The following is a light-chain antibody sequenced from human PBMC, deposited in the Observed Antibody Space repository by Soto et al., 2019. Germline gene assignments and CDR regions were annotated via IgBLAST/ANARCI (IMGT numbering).Light chain of an antibody. CDR2: KAS. V-gene: IGKV1-5*03. Sequence: DIQMTQSPSTLSASVGDRVTITCRASQSISTWLAWYQQKPGKAPKLLIYKASSLESGVPSRFSGSGSGTEFTLTICSLQPDDSATYYCQQYINRWTFGQGTKVEI. J-gene: IGKJ1*01. CDR3: QQYINRWT. CDR1: QSISTW.